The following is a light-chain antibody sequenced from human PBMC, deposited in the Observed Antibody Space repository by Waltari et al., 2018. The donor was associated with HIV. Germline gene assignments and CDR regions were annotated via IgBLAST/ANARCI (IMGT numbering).Light chain of an antibody. CDR3: SSHTLTRVLL. CDR2: GVH. J-gene: IGLJ3*02. CDR1: RLYIGLFDF. V-gene: IGLV2-14*01. Sequence: QSALTQPASMSGSPGQSITISCPGSRLYIGLFDFVSWYKHLPNTAPQLIIYGVHRRPPGITSRFSASKSGDVASLTISGLQAEDEADYYCSSHTLTRVLLFGGGTRLTVL.